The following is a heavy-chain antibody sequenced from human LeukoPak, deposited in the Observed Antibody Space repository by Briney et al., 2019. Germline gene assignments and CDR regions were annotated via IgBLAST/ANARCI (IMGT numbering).Heavy chain of an antibody. CDR3: ARDPPRIAAAGPYYYGMDV. Sequence: SETLSLTCAVSGGSISSGGYSWSWIRQPPGKGLEWIGYIYHSGSTYYNPSLKSRVTISVDRSKNQFSLKLSSVTAADTAVYYCARDPPRIAAAGPYYYGMDVWGQGTTVTVSS. V-gene: IGHV4-30-2*01. J-gene: IGHJ6*02. CDR2: IYHSGST. D-gene: IGHD6-13*01. CDR1: GGSISSGGYS.